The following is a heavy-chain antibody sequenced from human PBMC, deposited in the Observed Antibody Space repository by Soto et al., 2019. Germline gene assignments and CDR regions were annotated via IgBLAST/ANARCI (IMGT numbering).Heavy chain of an antibody. CDR1: EFSFSDYW. J-gene: IGHJ5*02. D-gene: IGHD1-26*01. CDR2: LDQGGGEK. CDR3: ARVGNWFDP. Sequence: EVQLVESGGGLVQPGGSLRLSCAASEFSFSDYWMDWVRQAPGKGLEWVANLDQGGGEKHYGDSVKGRFTISRDNAQNSLYLQMNGRRAEDTAVYYCARVGNWFDPWGQGTFVTVSS. V-gene: IGHV3-7*05.